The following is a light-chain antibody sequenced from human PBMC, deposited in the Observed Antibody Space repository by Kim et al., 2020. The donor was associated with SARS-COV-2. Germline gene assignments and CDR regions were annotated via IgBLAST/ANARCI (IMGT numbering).Light chain of an antibody. CDR3: QQYYSSLYT. V-gene: IGKV1-5*01. CDR2: DAS. J-gene: IGKJ2*01. CDR1: ESISSW. Sequence: DIQMTQSPSTLSASVGDRVTITCRASESISSWLAWYQQKPGKAPQVLIYDASNLESGVPSRFSGSGSGTEFTLTINSLQPDDFATYYCQQYYSSLYTFGQGTKLEI.